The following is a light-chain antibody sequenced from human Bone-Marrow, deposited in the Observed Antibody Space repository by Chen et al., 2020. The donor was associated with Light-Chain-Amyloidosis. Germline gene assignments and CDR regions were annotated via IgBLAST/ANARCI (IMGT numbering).Light chain of an antibody. V-gene: IGLV3-25*03. CDR2: RDT. CDR1: DLPTKY. CDR3: QSADSSGTYEVI. J-gene: IGLJ2*01. Sequence: SYELTQPPSVSVAPGPKARIHCSGDDLPTKYAYWYQQKPGQAPVLVIHRDTERPSGISERFSGSSSGTTATLTISGVQAEDEADYHCQSADSSGTYEVIFGGGTKLTVL.